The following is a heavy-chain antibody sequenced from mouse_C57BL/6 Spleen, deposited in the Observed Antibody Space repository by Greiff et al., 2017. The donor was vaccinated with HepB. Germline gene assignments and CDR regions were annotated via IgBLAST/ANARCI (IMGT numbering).Heavy chain of an antibody. CDR1: GFTFSDYG. D-gene: IGHD1-1*02. Sequence: EVQRVESGGGLVKPGGSLKLSCAASGFTFSDYGMHWVRQAPEKGLEWVAYISSGSSTNYYADTVKGRFTIYRDNAKTTLFLQMTSLRSEDTAMYYCVIYCYGGSERDYWGQGTSVTVSS. CDR3: VIYCYGGSERDY. J-gene: IGHJ4*01. CDR2: ISSGSSTN. V-gene: IGHV5-17*01.